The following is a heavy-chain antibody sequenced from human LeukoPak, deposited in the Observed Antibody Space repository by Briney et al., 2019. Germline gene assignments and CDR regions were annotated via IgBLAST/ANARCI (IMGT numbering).Heavy chain of an antibody. V-gene: IGHV3-48*04. CDR3: AKDGDSSK. Sequence: GGSLRLSCAASGFTFSIYGMNWVRQAPGKGLEWVSYISSSSSTIYYADSVKGRFTISRDNAKNTLYLQMNSLRPEDTALYYCAKDGDSSKWGQGTLVTVSS. J-gene: IGHJ4*02. CDR2: ISSSSSTI. CDR1: GFTFSIYG. D-gene: IGHD6-19*01.